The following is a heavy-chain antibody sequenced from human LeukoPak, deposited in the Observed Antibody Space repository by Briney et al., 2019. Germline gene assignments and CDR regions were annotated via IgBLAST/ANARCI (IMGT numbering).Heavy chain of an antibody. CDR3: AKRGVVIRVILVGFHKEAYYFDS. Sequence: GGSLRLSCAVSGNTLSNYGMSWVRQAPGKGLEWDAGISDSGGRTNYADSVKGRFTISRDNPKNTLYLQMNSLRAEDTAVYFCAKRGVVIRVILVGFHKEAYYFDSWGQGALVTVSS. V-gene: IGHV3-23*01. CDR2: ISDSGGRT. D-gene: IGHD3-22*01. J-gene: IGHJ4*02. CDR1: GNTLSNYG.